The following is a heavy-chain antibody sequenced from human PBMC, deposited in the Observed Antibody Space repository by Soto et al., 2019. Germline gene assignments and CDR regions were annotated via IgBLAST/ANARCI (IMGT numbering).Heavy chain of an antibody. CDR1: GFTFSSYG. D-gene: IGHD3-22*01. J-gene: IGHJ4*02. CDR3: AKDMGYYDSSGYYWGGFDY. V-gene: IGHV3-30*18. Sequence: VQLVESGGGVVQPGRSLRLSCAASGFTFSSYGMHWVRQAPGKGLEWVAVISYDGSNKYYADSVKGRFTISRDNSKNTLYLQMNSLRAEDTAVYYCAKDMGYYDSSGYYWGGFDYWGQGTLVTVSS. CDR2: ISYDGSNK.